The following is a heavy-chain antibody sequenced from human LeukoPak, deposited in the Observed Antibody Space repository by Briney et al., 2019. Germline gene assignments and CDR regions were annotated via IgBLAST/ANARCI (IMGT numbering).Heavy chain of an antibody. J-gene: IGHJ5*02. CDR1: GFSLSTFW. Sequence: GGSLRLSCAASGFSLSTFWIHWVRQAQGKGLVWVSRIDYDGSTTTYADSVKGRFTISGDNAKNTLYLQMNSLRAEDTAVYYCTHLGWFDPWGQGTLVTVSS. V-gene: IGHV3-74*01. CDR3: THLGWFDP. CDR2: IDYDGSTT.